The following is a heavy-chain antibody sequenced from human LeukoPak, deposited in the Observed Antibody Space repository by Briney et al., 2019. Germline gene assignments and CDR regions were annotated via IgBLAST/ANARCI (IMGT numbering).Heavy chain of an antibody. V-gene: IGHV4-61*01. CDR1: GDSISSGRYY. J-gene: IGHJ6*03. CDR3: AREYSTNYYYYYYMDV. CDR2: ISSSGST. D-gene: IGHD2-2*01. Sequence: PSETLSLTCTVSGDSISSGRYYWSWIHQHPGKGLEWIAYISSSGSTNHNPSLKSRVTISVDTSKNQFSLKLSSVTAADTAVYYCAREYSTNYYYYYYMDVWGKGTTVTVSS.